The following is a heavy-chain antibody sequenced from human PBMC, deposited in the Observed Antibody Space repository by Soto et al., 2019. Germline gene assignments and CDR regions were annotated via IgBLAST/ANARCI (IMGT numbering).Heavy chain of an antibody. D-gene: IGHD6-6*01. J-gene: IGHJ6*02. CDR3: ARLRNPARNYYYYGMDV. CDR2: IYYSGST. V-gene: IGHV4-39*01. Sequence: SETLSLTCTVSGGSISSSSYYWGWIRQPPGKGLEWIGSIYYSGSTYYNPSLKSRVTISVDASKNQFSLKLSSVTAADTAVYYCARLRNPARNYYYYGMDVWGQGTTVTVS. CDR1: GGSISSSSYY.